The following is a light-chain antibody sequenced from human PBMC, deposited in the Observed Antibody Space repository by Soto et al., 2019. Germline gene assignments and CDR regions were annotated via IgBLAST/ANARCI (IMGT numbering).Light chain of an antibody. J-gene: IGKJ3*01. CDR1: QDISNY. CDR3: QQYDNLPFT. Sequence: DIQMTQSPSSLSASVGDRVTITCQASQDISNYLNWYQHKPGKAPKLLIYDASSLQTGVPSRFSGSGSGTDFTFTISSLQPEDIAIYYCQQYDNLPFTFGPGTKVDIK. V-gene: IGKV1-33*01. CDR2: DAS.